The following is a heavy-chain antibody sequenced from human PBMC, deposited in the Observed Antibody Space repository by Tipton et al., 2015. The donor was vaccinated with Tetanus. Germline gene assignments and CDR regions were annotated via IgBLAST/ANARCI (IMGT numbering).Heavy chain of an antibody. V-gene: IGHV4-30-4*08. CDR1: GGTVNTAGHY. Sequence: TLSLTCTVSGGTVNTAGHYWDWIRQPPGEGLEWIGYVHYSGYTYYNPSLKSRVTISVDTSKNQFSLQLSSVTAADTAVYFCARDCSGGNCYTRGRILDYWGQGTLVTVSS. D-gene: IGHD2-15*01. J-gene: IGHJ4*02. CDR2: VHYSGYT. CDR3: ARDCSGGNCYTRGRILDY.